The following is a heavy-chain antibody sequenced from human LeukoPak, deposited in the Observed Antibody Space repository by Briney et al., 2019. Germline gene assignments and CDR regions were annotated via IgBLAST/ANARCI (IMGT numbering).Heavy chain of an antibody. CDR3: ARSHHGTQHYDILTGYPPAELDY. Sequence: ASVKVSCRASCYTFTSYGISWVRQAPGQGLEWMGWISAYNGNTNYAQKLQGRVTMTTDTSTSTAYMELRSLRSDDTAVYYCARSHHGTQHYDILTGYPPAELDYWGQGTLVTVSS. D-gene: IGHD3-9*01. CDR2: ISAYNGNT. V-gene: IGHV1-18*01. CDR1: CYTFTSYG. J-gene: IGHJ4*02.